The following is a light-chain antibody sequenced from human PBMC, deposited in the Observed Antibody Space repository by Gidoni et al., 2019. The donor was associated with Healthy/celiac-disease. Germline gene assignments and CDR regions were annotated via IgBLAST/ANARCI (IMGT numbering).Light chain of an antibody. Sequence: DIVMTQSPLSLPVTPGEPASISCRSSQSLLHSNGYNYLDWYLQKPGQSPQLRIYFGSNRASGVPDRFSGSGSGTDFTLKISRVEAEDVGVYYCMQALQTPHFGGXTKVEIK. CDR3: MQALQTPH. CDR2: FGS. V-gene: IGKV2-28*01. J-gene: IGKJ4*01. CDR1: QSLLHSNGYNY.